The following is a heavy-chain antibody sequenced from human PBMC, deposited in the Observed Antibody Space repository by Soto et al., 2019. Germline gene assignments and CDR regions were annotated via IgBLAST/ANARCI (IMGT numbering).Heavy chain of an antibody. V-gene: IGHV4-30-4*01. Sequence: SETLSLTCTVSGGSISSGDYYRSWIRQPPGKGLEWIGYIYYSGSTYYNPSLKSRVTISVDTSKNQFSLKLSSVTAADTAVYYCARVLSSSWPGYYYYGMDVWGQGTTVTVSS. CDR3: ARVLSSSWPGYYYYGMDV. J-gene: IGHJ6*02. D-gene: IGHD6-13*01. CDR1: GGSISSGDYY. CDR2: IYYSGST.